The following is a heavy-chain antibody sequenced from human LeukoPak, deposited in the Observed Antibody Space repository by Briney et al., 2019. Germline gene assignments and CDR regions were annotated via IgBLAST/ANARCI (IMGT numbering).Heavy chain of an antibody. CDR1: GGSISSSNW. CDR2: IYHSGST. CDR3: ARTNSSSWYRIYYFDY. Sequence: PSGTLSLTCAVSGGSISSSNWWSWVRRPPGKGLEWIGEIYHSGSTNYNPSLKSRVTISVDKSKNQFSLKLSSVTAADTAVYYCARTNSSSWYRIYYFDYWGQGTLVTVSS. D-gene: IGHD6-13*01. V-gene: IGHV4-4*02. J-gene: IGHJ4*02.